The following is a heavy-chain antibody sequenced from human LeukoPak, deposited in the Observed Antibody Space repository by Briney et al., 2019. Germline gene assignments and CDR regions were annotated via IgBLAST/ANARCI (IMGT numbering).Heavy chain of an antibody. D-gene: IGHD3-22*01. J-gene: IGHJ3*02. CDR1: GFTVSSNY. V-gene: IGHV3-66*01. CDR2: IYSGGST. CDR3: AREVGEYDSSGYRDAFDI. Sequence: AGGSLRLSCAASGFTVSSNYMSWVRQAPGKGLEWVSVIYSGGSTYYADSVKGRFTISRDNSKNTLYLQMNSLRAEDTAVYYCAREVGEYDSSGYRDAFDIWGQGTMVTVSS.